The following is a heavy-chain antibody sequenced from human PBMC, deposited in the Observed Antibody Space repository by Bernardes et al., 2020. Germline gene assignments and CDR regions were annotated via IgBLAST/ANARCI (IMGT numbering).Heavy chain of an antibody. D-gene: IGHD4-17*01. Sequence: ASVKVSCKASGYTFTGYYMHWVRQAPGQGLEWMGWINPNSGGTNYAQKFQGWVTMTRDTSISTAYMELSRLRSDDTAVYYCATALVMTTVTHFDYWGQGTLVTVSS. J-gene: IGHJ4*02. CDR1: GYTFTGYY. CDR3: ATALVMTTVTHFDY. CDR2: INPNSGGT. V-gene: IGHV1-2*04.